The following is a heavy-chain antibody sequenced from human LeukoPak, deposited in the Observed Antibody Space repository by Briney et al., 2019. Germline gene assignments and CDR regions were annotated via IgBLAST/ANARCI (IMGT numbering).Heavy chain of an antibody. CDR3: ARTGYSSSWYDAEYFHH. J-gene: IGHJ1*01. CDR2: ISGYNGNT. V-gene: IGHV1-18*01. CDR1: GYTFTSYG. D-gene: IGHD6-13*01. Sequence: ASVKVSCKASGYTFTSYGISWVRQAPGQGLEWMGWISGYNGNTNYAQKLQGRVTMTTDTSTSTAYMELRSLRSDDTAVYYCARTGYSSSWYDAEYFHHWGQGTLVAVS.